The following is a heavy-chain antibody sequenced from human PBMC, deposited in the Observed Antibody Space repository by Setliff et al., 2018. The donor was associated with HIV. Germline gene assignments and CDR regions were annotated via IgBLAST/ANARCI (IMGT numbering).Heavy chain of an antibody. D-gene: IGHD1-26*01. V-gene: IGHV4-31*03. CDR3: AKEGNSVDNWLDP. Sequence: SETLSLTCTVSGGSSSSGVYSWSWIRQHPGKGLEWIGYIYYSGSTYYNPSLKSRVTISVDTSKNQFSLKLSSVTAADTAVYYCAKEGNSVDNWLDPWGPGTLVTVSS. J-gene: IGHJ5*02. CDR1: GGSSSSGVYS. CDR2: IYYSGST.